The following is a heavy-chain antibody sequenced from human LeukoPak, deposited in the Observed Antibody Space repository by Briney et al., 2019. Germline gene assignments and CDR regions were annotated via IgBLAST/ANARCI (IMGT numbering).Heavy chain of an antibody. CDR1: GDSVSRSDSY. D-gene: IGHD3-22*01. J-gene: IGHJ1*01. CDR3: ARRRYYDGSGYLE. V-gene: IGHV4-39*01. Sequence: SETLSLTCSVSGDSVSRSDSYWDWIRQPPGKGLEWIGTIYYSGRTYYSPSLKSRVTMSVDPSNNQFSLNLRSVTAAHTALYYCARRRYYDGSGYLEWGQGTLLSVSS. CDR2: IYYSGRT.